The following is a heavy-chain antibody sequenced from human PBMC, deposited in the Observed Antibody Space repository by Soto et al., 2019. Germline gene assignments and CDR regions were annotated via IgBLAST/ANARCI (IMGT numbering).Heavy chain of an antibody. CDR1: GFTFSSCA. D-gene: IGHD3-22*01. CDR3: AKTPDSGGSRLSLDY. Sequence: GGSLRLSCAASGFTFSSCAMHWVRQAPGKGLEWVAVISYDGSNKYYADSVKGRFTVSRDNSKNTLYLQVNSLRAEDTAVYYCAKTPDSGGSRLSLDYWGQGPLFPVS. V-gene: IGHV3-30-3*01. J-gene: IGHJ4*02. CDR2: ISYDGSNK.